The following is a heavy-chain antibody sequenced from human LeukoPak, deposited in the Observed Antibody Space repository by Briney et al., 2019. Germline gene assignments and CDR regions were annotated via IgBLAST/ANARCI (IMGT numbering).Heavy chain of an antibody. D-gene: IGHD3-10*01. J-gene: IGHJ5*02. CDR2: MNPNSGNT. Sequence: ASVKVSCKASGYTFTSYDINWVRQATGQGLEWMGWMNPNSGNTGYAQKFQGRVTITRNTSISTAYMELSSLRSEDTAVYYCARTRDKMYYYGSGSPHNWFDPWGQGTLVTVSS. CDR1: GYTFTSYD. CDR3: ARTRDKMYYYGSGSPHNWFDP. V-gene: IGHV1-8*03.